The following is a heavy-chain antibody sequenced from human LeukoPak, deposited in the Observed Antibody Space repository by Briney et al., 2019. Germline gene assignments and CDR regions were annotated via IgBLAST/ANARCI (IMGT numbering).Heavy chain of an antibody. V-gene: IGHV4-4*07. CDR1: GGSISNYY. CDR2: IYTTGNT. CDR3: ARIGGSFPSLDS. Sequence: PSETLSLTCTVSGGSISNYYWSWVRQPAGKGLEWIGRIYTTGNTSYDPSLKSRVTMSVDTSKNQFSLKLSSVTAADTAVYYCARIGGSFPSLDSWGQGTLVTVSS. J-gene: IGHJ5*01. D-gene: IGHD1-26*01.